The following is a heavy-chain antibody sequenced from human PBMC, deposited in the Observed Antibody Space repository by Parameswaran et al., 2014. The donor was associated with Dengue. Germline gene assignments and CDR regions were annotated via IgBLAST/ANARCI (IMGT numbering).Heavy chain of an antibody. Sequence: SWVRQAPGQGLEWMGWISAYNGNTNYAQKLQGRVTMTTDTSTSTAYMELRSLRSDDTAVYYCARDHKWEKPGGAFDIWGQGTMVTVSS. V-gene: IGHV1-18*01. D-gene: IGHD1-26*01. CDR3: ARDHKWEKPGGAFDI. CDR2: ISAYNGNT. J-gene: IGHJ3*02.